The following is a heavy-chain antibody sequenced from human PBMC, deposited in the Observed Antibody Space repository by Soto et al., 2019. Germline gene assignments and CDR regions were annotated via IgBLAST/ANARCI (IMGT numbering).Heavy chain of an antibody. CDR2: IYTSGST. J-gene: IGHJ4*02. V-gene: IGHV4-4*07. CDR3: ASGYFWSGSQAFDY. D-gene: IGHD3-3*01. CDR1: GGSISSYY. Sequence: SETLSLTCTVSGGSISSYYWSWIRQPAGKGLEWIGRIYTSGSTNYNPSLKSRVTISVDTSKNQFSLKLSSVTAADTAVYYCASGYFWSGSQAFDYWGQGTLVTVSS.